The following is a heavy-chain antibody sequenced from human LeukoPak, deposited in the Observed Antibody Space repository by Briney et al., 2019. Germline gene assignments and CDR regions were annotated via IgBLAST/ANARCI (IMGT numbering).Heavy chain of an antibody. J-gene: IGHJ3*02. CDR1: GFTFSSYA. V-gene: IGHV3-30*04. CDR3: AGDSNAYCGGDCYSDAFDI. Sequence: PGGSLRLSCAASGFTFSSYAMHWVRQAPGKGLEWVTVISYDGSNKYYTDSVKGRFTISRDNAKNSLYLQMNSLRAEDTAVYYCAGDSNAYCGGDCYSDAFDIWGQGTMVTVSS. CDR2: ISYDGSNK. D-gene: IGHD2-21*02.